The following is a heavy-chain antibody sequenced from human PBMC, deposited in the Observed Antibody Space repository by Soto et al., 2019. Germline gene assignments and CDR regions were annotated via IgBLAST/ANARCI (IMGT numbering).Heavy chain of an antibody. CDR2: IRYGGNT. Sequence: SETLSLTCTVSGGSVRSSIYYWAWIRQPPGKGLEWIGSIRYGGNTYSNPSLKSRLTISVDTSNNHISLRLSSVTAADTAIYYCATGNIDFWSGDKYFYYGMDVWGQGTTVTVSS. D-gene: IGHD3-3*01. J-gene: IGHJ6*02. CDR3: ATGNIDFWSGDKYFYYGMDV. V-gene: IGHV4-39*02. CDR1: GGSVRSSIYY.